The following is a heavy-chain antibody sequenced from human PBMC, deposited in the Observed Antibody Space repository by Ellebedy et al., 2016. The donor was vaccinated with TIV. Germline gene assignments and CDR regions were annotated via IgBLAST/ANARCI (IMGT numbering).Heavy chain of an antibody. Sequence: ASVKVSCKASGYTFTSYYIHWVRQAPGQGLEWMGIINPSGGSTSYAQKFQGRVTMTRDTSTNTIYLELSSLPSEDTAVYYCARWLHHSPFDLWGRGTLVTVSS. D-gene: IGHD1-14*01. CDR3: ARWLHHSPFDL. J-gene: IGHJ2*01. CDR2: INPSGGST. CDR1: GYTFTSYY. V-gene: IGHV1-46*01.